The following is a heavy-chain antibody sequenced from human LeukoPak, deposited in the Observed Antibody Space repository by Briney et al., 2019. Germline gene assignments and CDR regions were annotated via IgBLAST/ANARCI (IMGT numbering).Heavy chain of an antibody. CDR1: GGTFSSYA. CDR2: INPSGGST. V-gene: IGHV1-46*01. J-gene: IGHJ4*02. CDR3: ARQRNYGDYFDY. Sequence: ASVKVSCKASGGTFSSYAISWVRQAPGQGLEWMGIINPSGGSTTYAQQFQGRVTMTRDRSTSTVYMELSSLRSEDTAVYYCARQRNYGDYFDYWGQGTLVTVSS. D-gene: IGHD4-17*01.